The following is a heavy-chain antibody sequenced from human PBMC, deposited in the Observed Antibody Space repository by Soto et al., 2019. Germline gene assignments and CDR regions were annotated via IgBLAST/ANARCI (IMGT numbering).Heavy chain of an antibody. Sequence: EVQLVESGGGLVQPGGSLRLSCAVSGFTFSNYWMSWVRQAPGKGLEWVANIKKDGSEKYYVDSVKGRFIISRDNGKKLLYLQMNDLRAEDTAVYYCAAILGMDVWGQGTTVTVSS. CDR2: IKKDGSEK. J-gene: IGHJ6*02. CDR3: AAILGMDV. CDR1: GFTFSNYW. V-gene: IGHV3-7*05. D-gene: IGHD3-3*02.